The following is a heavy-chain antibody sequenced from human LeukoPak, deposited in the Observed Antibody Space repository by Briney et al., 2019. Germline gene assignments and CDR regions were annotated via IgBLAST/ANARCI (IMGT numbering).Heavy chain of an antibody. Sequence: GGSLRLSCAASGFTFSDYHMSWIRQAPGKGLEWVSYISSSSSYTNYADSVKGRFTISRDNAKNSLYLQMNSLRAEDTAVYYCARDRVRRQLVRDYYYYGMDVWGQGTTVTVSS. J-gene: IGHJ6*02. D-gene: IGHD6-13*01. CDR2: ISSSSSYT. V-gene: IGHV3-11*05. CDR3: ARDRVRRQLVRDYYYYGMDV. CDR1: GFTFSDYH.